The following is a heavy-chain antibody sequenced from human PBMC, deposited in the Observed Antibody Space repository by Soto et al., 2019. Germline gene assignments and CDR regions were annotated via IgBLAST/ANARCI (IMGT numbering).Heavy chain of an antibody. J-gene: IGHJ5*02. V-gene: IGHV2-26*01. CDR3: AVSAGWFDP. Sequence: QVTLKESGPVLVKPTETLTLTCNVSGFSLSNAKVGVSWIRQPPGKALEWLAHIFSNDEKSYSTSLKSRLTISKDSSKRQVVLTMTNVDPVDTATYYCAVSAGWFDPWGQGTLVIVSS. CDR1: GFSLSNAKVG. CDR2: IFSNDEK.